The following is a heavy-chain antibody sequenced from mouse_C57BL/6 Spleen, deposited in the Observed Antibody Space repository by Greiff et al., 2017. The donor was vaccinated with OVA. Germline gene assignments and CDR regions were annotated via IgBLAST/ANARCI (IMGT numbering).Heavy chain of an antibody. D-gene: IGHD2-2*01. CDR3: ARDYGYSYFDY. CDR1: GFTFSSYA. V-gene: IGHV5-4*01. J-gene: IGHJ2*01. Sequence: EVQVVESGGGLVKPGGSLKLSCAASGFTFSSYAMSWVRQTPEKRLEWVATISDGGSYTYYPDNVKGRFTISRDNAKNNLYLQMSHLKSEDTAMYYCARDYGYSYFDYWGQGTTLTVSS. CDR2: ISDGGSYT.